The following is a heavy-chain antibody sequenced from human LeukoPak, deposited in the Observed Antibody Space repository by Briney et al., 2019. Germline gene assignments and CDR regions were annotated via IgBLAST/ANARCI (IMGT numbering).Heavy chain of an antibody. Sequence: SQTLSLTCTVSGGAISSYYWSWIRQPPGKGLEWIGYIYYSGSTNYNPSLKSRVTISVDTSKNQFSLKLRSVTAADTAVYYCARVTGYMIEDYFDYWGQGTLVTVSS. J-gene: IGHJ4*02. CDR3: ARVTGYMIEDYFDY. V-gene: IGHV4-59*01. CDR2: IYYSGST. D-gene: IGHD3-22*01. CDR1: GGAISSYY.